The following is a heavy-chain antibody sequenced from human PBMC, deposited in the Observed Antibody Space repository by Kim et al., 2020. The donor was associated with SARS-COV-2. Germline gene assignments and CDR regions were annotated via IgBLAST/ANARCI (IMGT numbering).Heavy chain of an antibody. CDR3: ARVSYYGSETGLLDGMDV. D-gene: IGHD3-10*01. V-gene: IGHV4-34*01. CDR2: INHSGST. J-gene: IGHJ6*02. CDR1: GGSFSGYY. Sequence: SETLSLTCAVYGGSFSGYYWSWIRQPPGKGLEWIGEINHSGSTNYNPSLKSRVTISVDTSKNQFSLKLSSVTAADTAVYYCARVSYYGSETGLLDGMDVWGQGTTVTVSS.